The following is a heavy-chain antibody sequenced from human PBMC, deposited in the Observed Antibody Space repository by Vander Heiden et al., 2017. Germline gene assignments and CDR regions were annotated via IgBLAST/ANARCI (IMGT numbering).Heavy chain of an antibody. V-gene: IGHV1-69*01. CDR2: IIPILGTA. Sequence: QVQLVQSGAEVQKPGSSVTVSCKASGGSFGSYAISWVRQAPGRGIEWMGGIIPILGTANYAQKFQGRVTITADESTSTAYMALSSLISEDTAVYYCVRYYYDSTVDGMDVWGQGTTVTVSS. CDR1: GGSFGSYA. J-gene: IGHJ6*02. D-gene: IGHD3-22*01. CDR3: VRYYYDSTVDGMDV.